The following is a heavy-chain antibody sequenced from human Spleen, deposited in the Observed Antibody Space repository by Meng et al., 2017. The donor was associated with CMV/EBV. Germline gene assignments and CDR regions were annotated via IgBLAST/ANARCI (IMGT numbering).Heavy chain of an antibody. V-gene: IGHV3-74*01. CDR3: ARGRPAAARYYTMDV. Sequence: GESLKISCAASGFTFSSYWMHWVRQAPGEGLVWVSRINSDGSSTYYADSVKGRFTISSDNAKNTLYLQMNSLRAEDTAVYYCARGRPAAARYYTMDVWGQGTTVTVSS. CDR2: INSDGSST. D-gene: IGHD2-2*01. CDR1: GFTFSSYW. J-gene: IGHJ6*02.